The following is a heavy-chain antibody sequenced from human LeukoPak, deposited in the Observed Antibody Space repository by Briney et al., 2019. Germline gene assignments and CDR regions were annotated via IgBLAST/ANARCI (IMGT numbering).Heavy chain of an antibody. CDR1: GYIFTDYY. Sequence: GASVKVSCKASGYIFTDYYMHWVRQAPGQELGWMGRINPNSGGTNYAQKFQGRVTMTRDTSISTAYMELTRLRSDDTAVYYCARVEDGDYSGGYFDYWGQGTLVTVSS. CDR3: ARVEDGDYSGGYFDY. D-gene: IGHD4-17*01. CDR2: INPNSGGT. V-gene: IGHV1-2*06. J-gene: IGHJ4*02.